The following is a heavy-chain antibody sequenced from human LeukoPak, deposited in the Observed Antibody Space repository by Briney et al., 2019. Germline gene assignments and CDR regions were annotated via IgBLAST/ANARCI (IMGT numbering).Heavy chain of an antibody. D-gene: IGHD6-6*01. CDR3: ARRRYSSSYWYFDF. J-gene: IGHJ2*01. CDR2: IYWDDDK. Sequence: SSPTLVNPTQTLTLTCTFSGFSLTTSGVGVGWVRQPPGKALEWLAIIYWDDDKYYSPSLKSRLTITRDTSKNQVVLTLTNMDPVDTATYYCARRRYSSSYWYFDFWGRGTLVTASS. CDR1: GFSLTTSGVG. V-gene: IGHV2-5*02.